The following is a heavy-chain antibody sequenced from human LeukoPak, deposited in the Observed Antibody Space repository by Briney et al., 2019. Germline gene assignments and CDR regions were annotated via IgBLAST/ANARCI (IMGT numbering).Heavy chain of an antibody. CDR1: GGSISSYY. CDR3: AGASYDSSGVH. D-gene: IGHD3-22*01. Sequence: SETLSLTCTVSGGSISSYYWSWIRQPPGKGLEWIGYIYYSGSTNYNPSLKSRVTISVDTSKNQFSLKLSSVTAADTAVYYCAGASYDSSGVHWGQGTLVTVAS. CDR2: IYYSGST. J-gene: IGHJ4*02. V-gene: IGHV4-59*01.